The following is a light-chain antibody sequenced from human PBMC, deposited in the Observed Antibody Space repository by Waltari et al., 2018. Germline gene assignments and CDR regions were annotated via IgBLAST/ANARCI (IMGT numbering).Light chain of an antibody. CDR1: QAISDY. CDR2: DAT. J-gene: IGKJ5*01. Sequence: DIQMAQSPSYLSASVGNRVTITCQASQAISDYLNWYQQKPGKAPKLLIFDATNLEKGVPSRFNGSGFGTDFAFTISSLQPDDIGTYYCQQYDNDPITFGQGTRL. CDR3: QQYDNDPIT. V-gene: IGKV1-33*01.